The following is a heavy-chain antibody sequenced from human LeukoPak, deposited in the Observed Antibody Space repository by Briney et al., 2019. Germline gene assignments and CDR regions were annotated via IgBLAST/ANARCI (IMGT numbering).Heavy chain of an antibody. Sequence: GGSLRLSCAASGFTFSSYSMNWVRQAPGKGLEWVSSISSSSSYIYYADSVKGRFTISRDNAKNSLYLQMNSLRAEDTAVYYCARANFLYCSSTTCLFDYWGQGTLVTVSS. CDR2: ISSSSSYI. CDR3: ARANFLYCSSTTCLFDY. CDR1: GFTFSSYS. D-gene: IGHD2-2*01. V-gene: IGHV3-21*01. J-gene: IGHJ4*02.